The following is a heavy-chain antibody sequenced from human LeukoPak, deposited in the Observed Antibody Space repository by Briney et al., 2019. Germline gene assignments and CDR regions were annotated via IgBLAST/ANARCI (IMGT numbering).Heavy chain of an antibody. J-gene: IGHJ4*02. CDR3: ARFVDYYDSSGPHYFDY. V-gene: IGHV4-34*01. Sequence: SSETLSLTCAVYGGSFSGYYWSWIRQPPGKGLEWIGEINHSGSTNYNPSLKSRVTISVDTPKNQFSLKLSSVTAADTAVYYCARFVDYYDSSGPHYFDYWGQGTLVTVSS. CDR1: GGSFSGYY. D-gene: IGHD3-22*01. CDR2: INHSGST.